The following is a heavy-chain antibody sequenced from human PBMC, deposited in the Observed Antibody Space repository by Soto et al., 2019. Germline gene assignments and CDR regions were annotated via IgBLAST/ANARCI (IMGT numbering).Heavy chain of an antibody. CDR3: ARDRGSGWFDP. Sequence: QVQLVQSGAEVKKPGSSVKVSCKASGGTFSSYAISWVRQAPGQGLEWMGGIIHIFGTATYGQKFQGRGTIPADESTSTAYMELSSMGSEDTAVYYCARDRGSGWFDPWGQGTLVTVSS. J-gene: IGHJ5*02. V-gene: IGHV1-69*01. CDR1: GGTFSSYA. CDR2: IIHIFGTA.